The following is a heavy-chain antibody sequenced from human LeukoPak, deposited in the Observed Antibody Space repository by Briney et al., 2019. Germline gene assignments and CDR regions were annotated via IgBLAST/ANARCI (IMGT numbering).Heavy chain of an antibody. V-gene: IGHV3-7*03. CDR1: GFALSSHW. CDR3: ARNNGIDV. J-gene: IGHJ6*02. CDR2: VNRDGSST. Sequence: PGGSLRLSCAASGFALSSHWMTWVRQVPGRGPEWVANVNRDGSSTYYLHSVNSLFTISKDTAKNSLYLQMNSLRAEDTALYHCARNNGIDVWGQGTTVIFSS.